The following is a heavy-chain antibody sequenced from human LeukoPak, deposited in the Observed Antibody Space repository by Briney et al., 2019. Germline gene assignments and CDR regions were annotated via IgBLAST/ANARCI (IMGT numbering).Heavy chain of an antibody. D-gene: IGHD2-15*01. CDR2: ISYDGSNK. CDR3: AKEGCSGGSCYCDY. CDR1: GFTFSSYA. Sequence: QPGRSLRLSCAASGFTFSSYAMHWVRQAPGKGLEWVAVISYDGSNKYYADSVKGRFTISRDNSKNTLYLQMNSLRAEDTAVYYCAKEGCSGGSCYCDYWGQGTLVTVSS. J-gene: IGHJ4*02. V-gene: IGHV3-30-3*01.